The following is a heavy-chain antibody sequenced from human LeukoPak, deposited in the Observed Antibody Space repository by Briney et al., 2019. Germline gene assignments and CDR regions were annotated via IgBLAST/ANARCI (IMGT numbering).Heavy chain of an antibody. D-gene: IGHD2-2*01. CDR2: IIPIFGTA. CDR1: GYTFTSYG. J-gene: IGHJ3*02. V-gene: IGHV1-69*13. Sequence: SVKVSCKASGYTFTSYGISWVRQAPGQGLEWMGGIIPIFGTANYAQKFQGRVTITADESTSTAYMELSSLRSEDTAVYYCARDRVVVPAAILHVAFDIWGQGTMVTVSS. CDR3: ARDRVVVPAAILHVAFDI.